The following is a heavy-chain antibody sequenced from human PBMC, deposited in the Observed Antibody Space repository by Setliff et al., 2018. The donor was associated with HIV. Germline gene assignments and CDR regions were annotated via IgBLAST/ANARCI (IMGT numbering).Heavy chain of an antibody. V-gene: IGHV3-21*05. Sequence: GGSLRLSCAASGFTFDDYAMHWVRQAPGRGLEWVSYISRSSSLVYQADSVKGRFTISRDNAKSTLYLQMNSLRAEDTAVYYCTRDLPLIVSSGRGNRWGQGTLVTVSS. CDR1: GFTFDDYA. CDR3: TRDLPLIVSSGRGNR. CDR2: ISRSSSLV. J-gene: IGHJ5*02. D-gene: IGHD1-26*01.